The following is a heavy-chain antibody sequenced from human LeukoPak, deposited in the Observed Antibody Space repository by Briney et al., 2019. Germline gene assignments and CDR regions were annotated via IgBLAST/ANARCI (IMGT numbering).Heavy chain of an antibody. CDR2: ISGSGGGT. J-gene: IGHJ5*02. CDR1: GFTFSTFA. D-gene: IGHD5-12*01. Sequence: GGSLRLSCAASGFTFSTFAMSWVRQAPGKGLEWVSAISGSGGGTSYADSVKGRLTISRDNSKNTLYLQMSSLRAEDTAVYYCAKAFSAYENWPPNWFDPWGQGTLVTVSS. CDR3: AKAFSAYENWPPNWFDP. V-gene: IGHV3-23*01.